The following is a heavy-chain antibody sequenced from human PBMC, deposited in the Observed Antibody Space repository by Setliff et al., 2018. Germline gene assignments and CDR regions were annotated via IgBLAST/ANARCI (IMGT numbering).Heavy chain of an antibody. J-gene: IGHJ3*02. CDR3: AREPTSSGWYGGDAFDI. CDR1: GFSVSSNY. Sequence: PGESLKISCAASGFSVSSNYMSWVRQAPGKGLEWVSIIYSGDDTYYADSVKGRFTISRDNSKNTMYLQMRSLRVADTAVYYCAREPTSSGWYGGDAFDIWGQGTMVTVSS. V-gene: IGHV3-53*01. D-gene: IGHD6-19*01. CDR2: IYSGDDT.